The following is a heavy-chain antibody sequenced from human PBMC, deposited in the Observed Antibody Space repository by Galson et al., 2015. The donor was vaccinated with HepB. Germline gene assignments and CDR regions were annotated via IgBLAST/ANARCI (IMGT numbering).Heavy chain of an antibody. CDR3: ARAPGAARPIKYYYGMDV. V-gene: IGHV5-51*01. CDR2: IYPGDSDT. CDR1: GYSFTSYW. Sequence: QSGAEVKKPGESLKISCKGSGYSFTSYWIGWVRQMPGKGLEWMGIIYPGDSDTRYSPSSQGQVTISADKSISTAYLQWSSLKASDTAMYYCARAPGAARPIKYYYGMDVWGQGTTVTVSS. D-gene: IGHD6-6*01. J-gene: IGHJ6*02.